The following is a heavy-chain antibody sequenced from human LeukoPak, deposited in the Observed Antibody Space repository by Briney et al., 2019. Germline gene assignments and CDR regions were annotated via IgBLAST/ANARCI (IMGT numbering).Heavy chain of an antibody. CDR1: GFTFDDYV. J-gene: IGHJ4*02. Sequence: GRSLRLSCAASGFTFDDYVMHWVRQAPGKGLEWVSSISWNSGTKAYADSVKGRFTISRDNAKNSLYVQMNSLTAEDTALYYCVKDVVPNYGSGGHRLDFWGQGTLVTVSS. D-gene: IGHD3-10*01. CDR2: ISWNSGTK. V-gene: IGHV3-9*01. CDR3: VKDVVPNYGSGGHRLDF.